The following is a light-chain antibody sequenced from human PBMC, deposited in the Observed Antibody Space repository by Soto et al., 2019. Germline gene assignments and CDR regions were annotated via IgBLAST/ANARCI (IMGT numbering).Light chain of an antibody. CDR1: QSVSSY. CDR3: QQRSS. J-gene: IGKJ5*01. CDR2: DAS. Sequence: EIVLTQSPATLSLSPGERATLSCRASQSVSSYLAWYQQKPGQAPRLLIYDASNRATGIPARFSGSGSGTDFTLTIRSLDPEDFAVYYCQQRSSFGQGTRLEI. V-gene: IGKV3-11*01.